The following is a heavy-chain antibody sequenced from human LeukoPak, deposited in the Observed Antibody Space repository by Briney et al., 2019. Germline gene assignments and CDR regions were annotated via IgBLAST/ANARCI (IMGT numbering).Heavy chain of an antibody. J-gene: IGHJ4*02. D-gene: IGHD1-26*01. CDR2: ISYDGSNK. Sequence: GGSLRLSYAASGFTFSSYAMHWVRQAPGKGLEWVAVISYDGSNKYYADSVKGRFTISRDNSKNTLYLQMNSLRAEDTAVYYCARDDGVGATGYWGQGTLVTVSS. CDR1: GFTFSSYA. CDR3: ARDDGVGATGY. V-gene: IGHV3-30-3*01.